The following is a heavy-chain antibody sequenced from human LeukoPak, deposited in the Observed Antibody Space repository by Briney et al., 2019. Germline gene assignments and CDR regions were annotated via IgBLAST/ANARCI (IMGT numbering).Heavy chain of an antibody. V-gene: IGHV5-51*01. J-gene: IGHJ4*02. CDR3: ARPWRSGWFYGRIDY. CDR1: GYSFTSYW. Sequence: GESLKISCKGSGYSFTSYWIGWVRQMPGKGLEWMGIIYPGDSDTRYSPSFQGQVTISADKSIGTAYLQWSSLKASDTAMYYCARPWRSGWFYGRIDYWGQGTLVTVSS. D-gene: IGHD6-19*01. CDR2: IYPGDSDT.